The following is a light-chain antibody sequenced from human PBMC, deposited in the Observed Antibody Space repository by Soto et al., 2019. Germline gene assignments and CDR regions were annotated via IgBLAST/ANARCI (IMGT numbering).Light chain of an antibody. CDR2: AAS. V-gene: IGKV1-8*01. CDR3: QQYYSYPLT. J-gene: IGKJ4*01. Sequence: AIRMTQSPSSFSASTGDRFTITCLASQGISSYLAWYQQKPGKAPKLLIYAASTLQSGVPSRFSGSGSGTDFTLTISCLQSEDFATYYCQQYYSYPLTFGGGTKVDIK. CDR1: QGISSY.